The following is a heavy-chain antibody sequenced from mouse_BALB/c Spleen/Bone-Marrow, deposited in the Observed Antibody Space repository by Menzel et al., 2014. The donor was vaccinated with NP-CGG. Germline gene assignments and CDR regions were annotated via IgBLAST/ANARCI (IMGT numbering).Heavy chain of an antibody. D-gene: IGHD1-1*01. CDR2: IYPGDGDT. CDR3: ARLLGYYFDY. Sequence: VQLQQSGAELVKPGASVKISCKASGYAFSSSWMNWVKQRPGQGLEWIGRIYPGDGDTNYNGKFKGKATLTADKSSSTAYMQLSSLTSVDSAVYFCARLLGYYFDYWGQGTTLTVSS. CDR1: GYAFSSSW. J-gene: IGHJ2*01. V-gene: IGHV1-82*01.